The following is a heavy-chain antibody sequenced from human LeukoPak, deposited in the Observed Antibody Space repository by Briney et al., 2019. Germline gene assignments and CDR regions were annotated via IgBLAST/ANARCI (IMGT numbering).Heavy chain of an antibody. CDR3: ARQYYYDSSARGAFDI. CDR2: IYPGDSDT. J-gene: IGHJ3*02. CDR1: GYSFTSYW. V-gene: IGHV5-51*01. D-gene: IGHD3-22*01. Sequence: GESLKISCKGSGYSFTSYWIGWVRQMPGKGLEWMGIIYPGDSDTRYSPSFQGQVTISADKSISTAYLQWSSLKASNTAMYYCARQYYYDSSARGAFDIWGQGTMVTVSS.